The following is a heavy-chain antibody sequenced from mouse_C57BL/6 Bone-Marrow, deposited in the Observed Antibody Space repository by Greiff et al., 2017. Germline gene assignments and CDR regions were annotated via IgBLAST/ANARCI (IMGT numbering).Heavy chain of an antibody. V-gene: IGHV1-55*01. CDR3: ARGEYYGNYGGFAY. CDR1: GYTFTSYW. CDR2: IYPGSGST. J-gene: IGHJ3*01. D-gene: IGHD2-1*01. Sequence: QVQLQQSGAELVKPGASVKMSCKASGYTFTSYWITWVKQRPGQGLEWIGDIYPGSGSTNYNEKFKSKATLTVDTSSSTAYMQLSSLTSEDSAVYYCARGEYYGNYGGFAYWGQGTLVTVSA.